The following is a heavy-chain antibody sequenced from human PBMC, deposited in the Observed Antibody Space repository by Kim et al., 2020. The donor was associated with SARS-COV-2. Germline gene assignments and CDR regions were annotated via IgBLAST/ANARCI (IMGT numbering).Heavy chain of an antibody. CDR2: IYHSGTT. Sequence: SETLSLTCAVYGGSFSGYYWSWILHPPGKGLECILEIYHSGTTKYSPSLKILVTISLYTSNNHFSLNLSSCTPADTPVYYCARSLDHTPIISWVRFDPW. CDR3: ARSLDHTPIISWVRFDP. V-gene: IGHV4-34*01. J-gene: IGHJ5*02. CDR1: GGSFSGYY. D-gene: IGHD6-13*01.